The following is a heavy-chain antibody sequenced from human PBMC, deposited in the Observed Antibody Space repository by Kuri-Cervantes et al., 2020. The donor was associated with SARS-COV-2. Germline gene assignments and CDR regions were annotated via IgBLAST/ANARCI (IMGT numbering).Heavy chain of an antibody. D-gene: IGHD4-23*01. CDR2: INAGNGNT. CDR3: ALTDYGGNSVLLFDY. V-gene: IGHV1-3*01. Sequence: ASVKVSCKASGYTFTGYAMHWVRQAPGQRLEWMGWINAGNGNTKYSQKFQGRVTITRDTSASTAYMELSSLRSEDTAVYYCALTDYGGNSVLLFDYWGQGTLVTVSS. CDR1: GYTFTGYA. J-gene: IGHJ4*02.